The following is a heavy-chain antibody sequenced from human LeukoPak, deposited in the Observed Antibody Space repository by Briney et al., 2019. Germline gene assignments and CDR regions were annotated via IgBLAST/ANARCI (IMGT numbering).Heavy chain of an antibody. CDR3: ATDTRNGWEINWFDP. D-gene: IGHD6-19*01. J-gene: IGHJ5*02. V-gene: IGHV1-46*01. CDR2: INPSGGST. CDR1: GYTFTSYY. Sequence: GASVKVSCKASGYTFTSYYMHWVRQAPGQGLEWMGIINPSGGSTSYAQKFQGRVTMTEDTSTDTAYMELSSLRSEDTAVYYCATDTRNGWEINWFDPWGQGTLVTVSS.